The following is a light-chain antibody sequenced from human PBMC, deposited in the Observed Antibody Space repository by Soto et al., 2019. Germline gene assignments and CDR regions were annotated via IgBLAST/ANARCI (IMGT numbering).Light chain of an antibody. Sequence: DIQMTQSPSSLSASIGDRVTITCRASQGINIYLAWYKQKPGKVPQLLIYDASALQSGVPSRFSGSGSGTDFTLTISSLQPEDVATYYCQNYNILAFAFGPGTKVDIK. CDR3: QNYNILAFA. J-gene: IGKJ3*01. CDR1: QGINIY. V-gene: IGKV1-27*01. CDR2: DAS.